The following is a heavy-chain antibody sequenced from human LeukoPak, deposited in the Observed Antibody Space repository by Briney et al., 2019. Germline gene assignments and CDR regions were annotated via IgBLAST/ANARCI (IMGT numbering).Heavy chain of an antibody. CDR2: IDPSDSYT. CDR1: GYSFTSYW. Sequence: GESLQISCKGSGYSFTSYWISWVRQMPGKGLEWMGRIDPSDSYTNYSPSFQGHVTIPADKSISTAYLQWSSLKASDTAMYYCARLRYDSSGYYRNFDYWGQGALVTVSS. CDR3: ARLRYDSSGYYRNFDY. J-gene: IGHJ4*02. V-gene: IGHV5-10-1*01. D-gene: IGHD3-22*01.